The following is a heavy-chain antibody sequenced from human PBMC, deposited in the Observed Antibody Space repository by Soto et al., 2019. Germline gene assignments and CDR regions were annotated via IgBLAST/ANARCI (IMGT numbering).Heavy chain of an antibody. CDR1: RAFINSGGFY. V-gene: IGHV4-31*03. CDR3: VRGGIAGHWFDP. CDR2: IFHSGST. J-gene: IGHJ5*02. D-gene: IGHD2-15*01. Sequence: SETLSLTCSVSRAFINSGGFYYSWIRQPPGKGLEWLGYIFHSGSTLYNPSLRGRLTLSADTSRNQLSLYLTSVTAADKAVYYCVRGGIAGHWFDPWGQGILVTVS.